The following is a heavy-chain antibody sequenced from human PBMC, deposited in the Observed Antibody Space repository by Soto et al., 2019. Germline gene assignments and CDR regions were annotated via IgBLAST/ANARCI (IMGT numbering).Heavy chain of an antibody. V-gene: IGHV4-39*01. J-gene: IGHJ6*03. Sequence: SETLSLTCTVSGGSISSSSYYWGWIRQPPGKGLEWIGSIYYSGSTYYNPSLKSRVTISVDTSKNQFSLKLSSVTAADTAVYYCARHAGWVSGVGVARYSSYYYMDVWGKGTTVT. CDR1: GGSISSSSYY. CDR2: IYYSGST. CDR3: ARHAGWVSGVGVARYSSYYYMDV. D-gene: IGHD2-15*01.